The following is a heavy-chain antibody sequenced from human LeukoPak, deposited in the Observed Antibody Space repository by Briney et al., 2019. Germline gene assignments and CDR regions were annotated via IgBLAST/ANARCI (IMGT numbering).Heavy chain of an antibody. Sequence: ASVKVSCKASGYTFTSYAIHWVRQAPGQRLEWMGWINAGNGNTKYSQKFQGRVTITRDTSASTAYMELSSLRSEDTAVYYCARGSPMAGLFPIDIWGQGTIVTVSS. CDR3: ARGSPMAGLFPIDI. CDR1: GYTFTSYA. CDR2: INAGNGNT. V-gene: IGHV1-3*01. D-gene: IGHD6-19*01. J-gene: IGHJ3*02.